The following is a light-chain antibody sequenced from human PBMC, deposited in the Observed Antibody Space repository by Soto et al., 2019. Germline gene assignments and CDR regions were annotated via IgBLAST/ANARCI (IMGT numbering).Light chain of an antibody. CDR1: QSISNF. J-gene: IGKJ4*01. CDR3: HRRSNWPPFT. CDR2: DAS. Sequence: EIVLTQSPATLSLSPGERATLSCRASQSISNFLAWYQQKPGQAPRLLIYDASKRATDIPDRFIGSGSGTDFTLTISSLGPEVFAFYSCHRRSNWPPFTFGGGPKVDIK. V-gene: IGKV3-11*01.